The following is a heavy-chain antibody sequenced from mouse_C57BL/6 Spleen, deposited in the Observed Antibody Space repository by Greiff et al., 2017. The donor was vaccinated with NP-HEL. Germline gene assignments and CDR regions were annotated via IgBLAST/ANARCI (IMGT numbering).Heavy chain of an antibody. V-gene: IGHV5-6*01. J-gene: IGHJ1*03. CDR1: GFTFSSYG. D-gene: IGHD1-1*01. CDR3: AREMVYYGSSPWYFDV. Sequence: EVKLMESGGDLVKPGGSLKLSCAASGFTFSSYGMSWVRQTPDKRLEWVATISSGGSYTYYPDSVKGRFPISRDNAKNTLYLQMSSLKSEDTAMYYCAREMVYYGSSPWYFDVWGTGTTVTVSS. CDR2: ISSGGSYT.